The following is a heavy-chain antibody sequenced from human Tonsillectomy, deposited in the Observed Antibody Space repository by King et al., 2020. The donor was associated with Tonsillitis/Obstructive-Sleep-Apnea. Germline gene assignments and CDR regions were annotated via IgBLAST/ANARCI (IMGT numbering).Heavy chain of an antibody. CDR1: GLTFRDAW. V-gene: IGHV3-15*01. Sequence: VQLVESGGDLVQPGGSLRLSCAASGLTFRDAWMSWVRQAPGKGLEWVGHIKNKADSGTTDYAAPVKGRFTIPRDDSKNTLYLQLNSLKTEDSAVYYCTTLKIRGVIDSWGQGTLVTVSS. D-gene: IGHD3-10*01. CDR3: TTLKIRGVIDS. CDR2: IKNKADSGTT. J-gene: IGHJ5*01.